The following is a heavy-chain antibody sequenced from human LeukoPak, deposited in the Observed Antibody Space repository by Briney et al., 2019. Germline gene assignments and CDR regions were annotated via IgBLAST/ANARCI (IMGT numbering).Heavy chain of an antibody. CDR3: ARGRYSSGWYWPYYFDY. CDR2: IYYSGST. D-gene: IGHD6-19*01. J-gene: IGHJ4*02. CDR1: GGSISSYY. Sequence: KPSETLSLTCTVSGGSISSYYWSWIRQPPGKGLEWIGYIYYSGSTNYNPSLKSRVTISVDTSKNQFSLKLSSVTAADTAVYYCARGRYSSGWYWPYYFDYWGQGTLVTVSS. V-gene: IGHV4-59*12.